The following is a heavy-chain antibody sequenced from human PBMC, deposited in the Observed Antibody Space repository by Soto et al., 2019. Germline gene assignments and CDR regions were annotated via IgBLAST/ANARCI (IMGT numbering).Heavy chain of an antibody. Sequence: QVQLVESGGGLVKPGGSLRLSCAASGFTFSDYYMSWIRQAPGKGLEWVSYISSSGSTIYYADSVKGRFTISRDNAKNSLYLQMNSLRAQDTAVYYCARDLARGPGGISGYHLGFDYWGQGTLVTVSS. CDR2: ISSSGSTI. J-gene: IGHJ4*02. CDR3: ARDLARGPGGISGYHLGFDY. CDR1: GFTFSDYY. D-gene: IGHD5-12*01. V-gene: IGHV3-11*01.